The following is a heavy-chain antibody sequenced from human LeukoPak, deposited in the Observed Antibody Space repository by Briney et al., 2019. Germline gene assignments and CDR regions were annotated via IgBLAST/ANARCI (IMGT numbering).Heavy chain of an antibody. CDR3: ASSSGSYPPYFDY. CDR1: GFTVSINY. Sequence: TGGSLRLSCAASGFTVSINYMSWVRQAPGKGLEWVSVIYSGGSTYYADSVKGRFTISRDNSKNTLYLQMNSLRAEDTAVYYCASSSGSYPPYFDYWGQGTLVTVSS. J-gene: IGHJ4*02. CDR2: IYSGGST. D-gene: IGHD1-26*01. V-gene: IGHV3-66*01.